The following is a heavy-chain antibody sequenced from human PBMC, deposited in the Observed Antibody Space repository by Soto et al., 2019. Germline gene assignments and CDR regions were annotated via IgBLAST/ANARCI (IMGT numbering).Heavy chain of an antibody. CDR1: GGSFSGYY. D-gene: IGHD3-3*01. Sequence: SETLSLTCAVYGGSFSGYYWSWIRQPPGKGLEWIGEINHSGSTNYNPSLKSGVTISVDTSKNHFSLKLSSVTAADTAVYYCARWGVRSFWSGYYFDYWGQGTLVTVSS. V-gene: IGHV4-34*01. J-gene: IGHJ4*02. CDR2: INHSGST. CDR3: ARWGVRSFWSGYYFDY.